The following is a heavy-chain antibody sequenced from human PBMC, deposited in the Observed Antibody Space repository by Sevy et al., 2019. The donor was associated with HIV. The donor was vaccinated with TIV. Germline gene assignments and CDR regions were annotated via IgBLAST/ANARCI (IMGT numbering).Heavy chain of an antibody. J-gene: IGHJ6*02. CDR2: TNYRSKWYS. D-gene: IGHD1-7*01. Sequence: SQTLSLTCAISGDSVSTSSATWNWFRQSPSRGLEWLGRTNYRSKWYSDYEVSVKGRVTINPDTSKNQFSLHLESVTPEDTAVYFCARGDELNSYYYCMDVWGQGTTVTVSS. CDR3: ARGDELNSYYYCMDV. V-gene: IGHV6-1*01. CDR1: GDSVSTSSAT.